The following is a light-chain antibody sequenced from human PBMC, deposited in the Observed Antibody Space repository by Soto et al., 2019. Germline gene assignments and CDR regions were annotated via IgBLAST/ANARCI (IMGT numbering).Light chain of an antibody. J-gene: IGKJ4*01. CDR2: AAS. CDR1: QSSNRN. V-gene: IGKV3-15*01. CDR3: QQYEKGPPLT. Sequence: EIVMAQSPVTLSVSPGERATLSCRASQSSNRNVAWYQQKSGQPPRLLIYAASTRVVGLPARFSGSGSGTAFTLAIGPLQHEDFAVYYCQQYEKGPPLTFGGGTRV.